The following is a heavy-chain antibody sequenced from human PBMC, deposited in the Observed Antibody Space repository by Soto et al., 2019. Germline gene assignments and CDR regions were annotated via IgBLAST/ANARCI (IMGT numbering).Heavy chain of an antibody. CDR3: AKPQPQGSSGWSIYHYYGMDV. CDR2: ISGSGGST. CDR1: GFTFSTYA. J-gene: IGHJ6*02. Sequence: EVQLLESGGDLVQPGGSLRLSCAASGFTFSTYALSWVRQAPGKGLEWVSAISGSGGSTYYADSVKGRFTISRDNSKNMVYLQMNSLRAEDTAVYYCAKPQPQGSSGWSIYHYYGMDVWGQGTTVTVSS. V-gene: IGHV3-23*01. D-gene: IGHD6-19*01.